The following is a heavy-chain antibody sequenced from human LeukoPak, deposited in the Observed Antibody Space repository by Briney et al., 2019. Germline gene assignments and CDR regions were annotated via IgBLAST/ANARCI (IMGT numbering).Heavy chain of an antibody. CDR3: ARDPLYSSRNWFDP. J-gene: IGHJ5*02. D-gene: IGHD4-11*01. Sequence: AGGSLRLSCAASGFTFSSYWMNWVRQAPGKGLEWVSYISSSSSTIYYADSVKGRFTISRDNAKNSLYLQMNSLRAEDTAVYYCARDPLYSSRNWFDPWGQGTLVTVSS. CDR2: ISSSSSTI. V-gene: IGHV3-48*01. CDR1: GFTFSSYW.